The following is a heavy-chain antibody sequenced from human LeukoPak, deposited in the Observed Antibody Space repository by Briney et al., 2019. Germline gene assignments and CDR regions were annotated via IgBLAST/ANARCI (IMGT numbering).Heavy chain of an antibody. D-gene: IGHD3-22*01. CDR3: ARQWGGYYYDSSGYYPGVFDY. J-gene: IGHJ4*02. V-gene: IGHV1-2*02. CDR2: INPNSGGT. Sequence: ASVKVSCKASGYTFTGYYMHWVRQAPGQGLEWMGWINPNSGGTNYAQKFQGRVTMTRDTSTSTAYMELSRLRSDDTAVYYCARQWGGYYYDSSGYYPGVFDYWGQGTLVTVSS. CDR1: GYTFTGYY.